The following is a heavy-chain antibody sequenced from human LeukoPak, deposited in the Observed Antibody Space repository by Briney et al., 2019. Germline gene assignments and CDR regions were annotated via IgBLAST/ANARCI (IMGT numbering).Heavy chain of an antibody. J-gene: IGHJ6*02. V-gene: IGHV4-59*12. Sequence: YPSETLSLTCTVSGGSISSYYWSWIRQPPGKGLEWIGYIYYSGSTNYNPSLKSRVTISVDTSKNQFSLKLSSVTAADTAVYYCARFCTRTIFGVVVYYYGMDVWGQGTTVTVSS. D-gene: IGHD3-3*01. CDR1: GGSISSYY. CDR3: ARFCTRTIFGVVVYYYGMDV. CDR2: IYYSGST.